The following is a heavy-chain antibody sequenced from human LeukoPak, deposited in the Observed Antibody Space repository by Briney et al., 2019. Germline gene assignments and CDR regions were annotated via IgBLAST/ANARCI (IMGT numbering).Heavy chain of an antibody. CDR1: GFTFSNAW. D-gene: IGHD3/OR15-3a*01. V-gene: IGHV3-15*01. J-gene: IGHJ6*02. CDR3: TRNVPDWNYAMDV. Sequence: SGGSLRLSCAASGFTFSNAWMSWVRQAPGKGLEWVGRIISKTDGGTTDYAAPVKVRFTISRDDSKNTLYLQMNSLKTEDTAVYYCTRNVPDWNYAMDVWGQGTTVTVSS. CDR2: IISKTDGGTT.